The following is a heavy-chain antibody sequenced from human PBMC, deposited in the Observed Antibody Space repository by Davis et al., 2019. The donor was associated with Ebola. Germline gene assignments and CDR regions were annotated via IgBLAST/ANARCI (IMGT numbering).Heavy chain of an antibody. CDR1: GFTFGDYA. J-gene: IGHJ4*02. CDR3: TRYRGVQGVISHFDY. D-gene: IGHD3-10*01. CDR2: IRSKAYGGTT. Sequence: GESLKISCTASGFTFGDYAMSWFRQAPGKGLEWVGFIRSKAYGGTTEYAASVKGRFTISRDDSKSIAYLQMNSLKTEDTAVYYCTRYRGVQGVISHFDYWGQGTLVTVSS. V-gene: IGHV3-49*03.